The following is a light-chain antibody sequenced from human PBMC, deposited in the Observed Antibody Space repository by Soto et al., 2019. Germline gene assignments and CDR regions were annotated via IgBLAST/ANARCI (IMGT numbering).Light chain of an antibody. Sequence: ELVLTQAPGALSLCRGAKDTLSCRASQTVRNNYLAWYQQKPGQAPRLLIYDASSRATGIPDRFSGGGSRTDFTLTISTLEPEDFAVYYCQQFSSYPLTFGGGTKVDIK. CDR2: DAS. CDR1: QTVRNNY. CDR3: QQFSSYPLT. J-gene: IGKJ4*01. V-gene: IGKV3-20*01.